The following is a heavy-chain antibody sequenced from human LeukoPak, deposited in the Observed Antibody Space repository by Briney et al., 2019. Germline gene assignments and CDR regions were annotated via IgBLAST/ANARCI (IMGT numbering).Heavy chain of an antibody. D-gene: IGHD3-16*01. J-gene: IGHJ6*03. CDR3: ARALRWGYYYYYMDV. CDR2: INPNSGGT. Sequence: ASVKASCKASGYTFTGYYMHWVRQAPGQGLEWMGRINPNSGGTSYAQKFQGRVTMTRDTSISTAYMELSRLRSDDTAVYYCARALRWGYYYYYMDVWGKGTTVTVSS. CDR1: GYTFTGYY. V-gene: IGHV1-2*06.